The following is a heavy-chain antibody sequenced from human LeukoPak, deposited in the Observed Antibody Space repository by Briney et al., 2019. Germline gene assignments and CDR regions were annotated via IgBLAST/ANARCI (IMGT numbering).Heavy chain of an antibody. V-gene: IGHV3-7*01. CDR3: VRDKGGRSGAIYYDAFDV. CDR2: IDQGGSTK. D-gene: IGHD1-26*01. Sequence: GGSLRLSCAASGFTFNTYWMIWVRQAPGKGLEWVANIDQGGSTKYYVDSLKGRFTVSRDNAKNSLYLQMNSLRAEDTAVYYCVRDKGGRSGAIYYDAFDVWGQGTMVTVSS. CDR1: GFTFNTYW. J-gene: IGHJ3*01.